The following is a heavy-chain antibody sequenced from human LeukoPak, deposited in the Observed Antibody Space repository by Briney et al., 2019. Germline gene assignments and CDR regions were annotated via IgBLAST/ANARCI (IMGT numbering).Heavy chain of an antibody. CDR3: ARGSPYCTNGVCYLDY. Sequence: PSETLSLTCAVYGGSFSGYYWSWIRQPPGKGLEWIGEINHSGSTNYNPSLKSRVTISVDTSKNQFSLKLSSVTAADTAVYYCARGSPYCTNGVCYLDYGGQGTRVTVSS. D-gene: IGHD2-8*01. CDR1: GGSFSGYY. J-gene: IGHJ4*02. CDR2: INHSGST. V-gene: IGHV4-34*01.